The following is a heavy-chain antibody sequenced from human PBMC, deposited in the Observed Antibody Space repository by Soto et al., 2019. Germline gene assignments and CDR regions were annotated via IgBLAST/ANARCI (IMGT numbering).Heavy chain of an antibody. V-gene: IGHV1-46*01. Sequence: ASVKVSCKASGYTFTSYYMHWVRQAPGQGLEWMGIINPRGGSTSYAQKFQGRVTMTRDTSTSTVYMELSSLRSEDTAVYYCARESDIVVVVAAGRTYGMDVWGQGTTVTVSS. CDR3: ARESDIVVVVAAGRTYGMDV. D-gene: IGHD2-15*01. CDR1: GYTFTSYY. CDR2: INPRGGST. J-gene: IGHJ6*01.